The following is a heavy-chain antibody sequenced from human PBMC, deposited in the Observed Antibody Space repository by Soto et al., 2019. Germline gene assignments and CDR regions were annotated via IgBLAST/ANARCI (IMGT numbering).Heavy chain of an antibody. CDR3: ARAQLGVVVAASYYYYYMDV. Sequence: SETLSLTCAVYGGSFSDYYWSWIRQPPGKGLEWIGEINHSGSTNYNPSLKSRVTISVDTSKNQFSLKLSSVTAADTAVYYCARAQLGVVVAASYYYYYMDVWGKGTTVTVSS. CDR2: INHSGST. D-gene: IGHD2-15*01. CDR1: GGSFSDYY. J-gene: IGHJ6*03. V-gene: IGHV4-34*01.